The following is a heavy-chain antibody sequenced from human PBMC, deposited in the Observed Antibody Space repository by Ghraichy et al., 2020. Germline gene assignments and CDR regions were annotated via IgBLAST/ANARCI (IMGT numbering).Heavy chain of an antibody. Sequence: GGSLRLSCAASGFTFSSYAMHWVRQAPGKGLEWVAVISYDGSNKYYADSVKGRSTISRDNSKNTLYLQMNSLRAEDTAVYYCARDPFGGTTGNYYYGMDVWGQGTTVTVSS. V-gene: IGHV3-30*04. CDR3: ARDPFGGTTGNYYYGMDV. CDR1: GFTFSSYA. CDR2: ISYDGSNK. J-gene: IGHJ6*02. D-gene: IGHD1-1*01.